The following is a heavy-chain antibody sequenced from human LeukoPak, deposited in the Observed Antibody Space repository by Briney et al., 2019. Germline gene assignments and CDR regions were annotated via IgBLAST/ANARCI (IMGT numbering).Heavy chain of an antibody. J-gene: IGHJ4*02. CDR2: ISSSSNYI. D-gene: IGHD2-15*01. V-gene: IGHV3-21*01. CDR3: ARGELLLRFDY. CDR1: GFTFSSYS. Sequence: GGSLRLSCAASGFTFSSYSMNWVRQAPGKGLEWLSSISSSSNYIYYADSVKGRFTISRDNAKNSLYLQMNSLRAEDTAVYYCARGELLLRFDYWGQGTLSPSPQ.